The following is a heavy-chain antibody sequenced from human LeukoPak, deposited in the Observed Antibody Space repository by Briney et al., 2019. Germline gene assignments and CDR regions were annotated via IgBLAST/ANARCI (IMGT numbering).Heavy chain of an antibody. Sequence: SVKVSCKASGGTFSSYAMSWVRQAPGQGLEWMGRIIPSFGTANYAQKFQGRVTITADKSTSTAYMELSSLRAEDTAVYYCARGPHYAVSYYYYMDGWGKGTTVTVSS. CDR3: ARGPHYAVSYYYYMDG. CDR2: IIPSFGTA. J-gene: IGHJ6*03. V-gene: IGHV1-69*06. D-gene: IGHD4-17*01. CDR1: GGTFSSYA.